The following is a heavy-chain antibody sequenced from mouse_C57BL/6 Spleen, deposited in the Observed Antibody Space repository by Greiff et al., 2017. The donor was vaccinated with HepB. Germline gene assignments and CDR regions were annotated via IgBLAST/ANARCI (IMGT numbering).Heavy chain of an antibody. J-gene: IGHJ2*01. Sequence: EVKLVESGGDLVKPGGSLKLSCAASGFTFSSYGMSWVRQTPDKRLEWVATISSGGSYTYYPDSVKGRFTISRDNAKNTLYLQMSSLKSEDTAMYYCARHAGGDFDYWGQGTTLTVSS. V-gene: IGHV5-6*02. CDR2: ISSGGSYT. CDR1: GFTFSSYG. CDR3: ARHAGGDFDY.